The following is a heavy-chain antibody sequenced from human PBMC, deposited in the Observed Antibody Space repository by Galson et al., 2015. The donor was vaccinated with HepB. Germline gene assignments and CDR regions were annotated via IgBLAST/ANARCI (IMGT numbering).Heavy chain of an antibody. V-gene: IGHV1-2*06. Sequence: SVKVSCKASGYTFTGYYMHWVRQAPGQGLEWMGRINPNSGGTNYAQKFQGRVTMTRDTSISTAYMELSRLRSDDTAVYYCARSRTPTGNGYFDLWGRGTLVTVSS. CDR2: INPNSGGT. CDR1: GYTFTGYY. D-gene: IGHD1-14*01. J-gene: IGHJ2*01. CDR3: ARSRTPTGNGYFDL.